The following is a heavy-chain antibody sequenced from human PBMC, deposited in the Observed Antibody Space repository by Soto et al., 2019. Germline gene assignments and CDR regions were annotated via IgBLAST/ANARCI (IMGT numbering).Heavy chain of an antibody. CDR2: IYYSGST. D-gene: IGHD7-27*01. CDR1: GGSISSYD. Sequence: QVQLQESGPGLVKPSETLSLTCTVSGGSISSYDWSWIRQPPGKGLEWIGYIYYSGSTDYDHSLKSRVTISVDTSKNQFSLKLSSVTAADTAVYYCARRWGTYFDFWGQGTLVTVSS. J-gene: IGHJ4*02. CDR3: ARRWGTYFDF. V-gene: IGHV4-59*01.